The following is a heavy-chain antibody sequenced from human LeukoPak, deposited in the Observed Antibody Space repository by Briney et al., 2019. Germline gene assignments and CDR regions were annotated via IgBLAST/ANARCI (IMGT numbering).Heavy chain of an antibody. V-gene: IGHV3-30*04. D-gene: IGHD1-14*01. J-gene: IGHJ5*02. CDR2: ISSDAKNK. CDR1: GFTFSSYA. Sequence: AGRSLRPSCPASGFTFSSYAMNWVRQTPGAGLEWLADISSDAKNKYYADSVKGRFTISRDNAKNTLYLQMNSLRHEDTAVYYCARGHITAAPYTWFVPWGQGTL. CDR3: ARGHITAAPYTWFVP.